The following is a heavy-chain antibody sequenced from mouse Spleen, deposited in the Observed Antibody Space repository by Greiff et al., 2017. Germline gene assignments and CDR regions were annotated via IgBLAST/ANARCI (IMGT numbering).Heavy chain of an antibody. CDR1: GYTFTSYG. CDR3: ARSDDGYYPWFAY. J-gene: IGHJ3*01. CDR2: IYPRSGNT. V-gene: IGHV1-81*01. D-gene: IGHD2-3*01. Sequence: LQESGAELARPGASVKLSCKASGYTFTSYGISWVKQRTGQGLEWIGEIYPRSGNTYYNEKFKGKATLTADKSSSTAYMELRSLTSEDSAVYFCARSDDGYYPWFAYWGQGTLVTVSA.